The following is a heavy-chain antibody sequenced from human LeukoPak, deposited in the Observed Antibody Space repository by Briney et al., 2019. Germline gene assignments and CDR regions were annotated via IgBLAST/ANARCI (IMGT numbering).Heavy chain of an antibody. CDR1: GFTFSSYA. Sequence: PGGSLRLSCAASGFTFSSYAMHWVRQAPGKGLEWVAAISYDGSNKYYADSVKGRFTISRDNSKNTLYLQMNSLRAEDTAVYYCARGLKSAAFDYWGQGTLVTVSS. V-gene: IGHV3-30-3*01. CDR2: ISYDGSNK. CDR3: ARGLKSAAFDY. J-gene: IGHJ4*02. D-gene: IGHD6-13*01.